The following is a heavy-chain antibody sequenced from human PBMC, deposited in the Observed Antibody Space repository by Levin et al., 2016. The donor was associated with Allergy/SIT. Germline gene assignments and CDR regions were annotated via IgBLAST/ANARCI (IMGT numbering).Heavy chain of an antibody. V-gene: IGHV4-39*01. CDR2: IYYSGRT. Sequence: SETLSLTCSVSGDSINNNNYFWGWIRQPPGKGLEWIGSIYYSGRTYHNPSLKSRVTISIDTSKNQFSLKLNSVTAADTAVYYCARLRQTAPFDYWGQGTLVTVSS. J-gene: IGHJ4*02. CDR1: GDSINNNNYF. CDR3: ARLRQTAPFDY.